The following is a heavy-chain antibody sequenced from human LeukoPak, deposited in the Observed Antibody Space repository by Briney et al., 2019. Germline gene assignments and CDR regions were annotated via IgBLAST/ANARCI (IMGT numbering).Heavy chain of an antibody. J-gene: IGHJ3*02. CDR2: IYTSGST. D-gene: IGHD1-26*01. CDR1: GGSISSYY. CDR3: ASCDLSGSCNDAFDI. Sequence: SETLSLTCTVSGGSISSYYWSWIRQPAGKGLEWIGRIYTSGSTNYNPSLKSRVTMSVDTSKNQFSLKLSSVTAADTAVYYCASCDLSGSCNDAFDIWGQGTMVTVSS. V-gene: IGHV4-4*07.